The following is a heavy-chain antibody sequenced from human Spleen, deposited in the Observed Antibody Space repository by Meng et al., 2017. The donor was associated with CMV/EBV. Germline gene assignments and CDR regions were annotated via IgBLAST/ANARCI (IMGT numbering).Heavy chain of an antibody. CDR1: GYTFTSYG. D-gene: IGHD2-2*03. CDR3: ARDLVGYDAFDI. J-gene: IGHJ3*02. Sequence: ASVKVPCKASGYTFTSYGISWVRQAPGQGLGWMGRINPDGGTTTYAQRFQGGLTLTSDTSTSTVYMELSRLTSEDTAVYYCARDLVGYDAFDIWGQGTLVTVSS. V-gene: IGHV1-18*01. CDR2: INPDGGTT.